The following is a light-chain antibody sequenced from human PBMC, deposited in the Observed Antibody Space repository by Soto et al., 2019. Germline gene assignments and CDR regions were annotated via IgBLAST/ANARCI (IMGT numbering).Light chain of an antibody. V-gene: IGLV1-47*01. J-gene: IGLJ2*01. CDR3: AAWDDSLSGPGV. CDR1: GSNIGSNY. CDR2: RNN. Sequence: QSVLTQPPSASGTPGQRVTISCSGSGSNIGSNYVYWYQQLPGTAPKLLIYRNNQRPSGVPDRFSGSKSGTSASLGISGLRSEDEADYYCAAWDDSLSGPGVFGGGTQLTVL.